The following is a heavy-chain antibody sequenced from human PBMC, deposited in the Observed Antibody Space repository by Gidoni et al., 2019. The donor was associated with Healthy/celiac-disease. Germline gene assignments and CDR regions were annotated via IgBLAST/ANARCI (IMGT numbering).Heavy chain of an antibody. CDR3: ARSGVRIPFDP. CDR1: GGSISSGGYY. Sequence: HVQLQESGPGLVKPSQTLSLTRTVSGGSISSGGYYWSWIRQHPGKGLEWIGYIYYSGSTYYNPSLKSRVTISVDTSKNQFSLKLSSVTAADTAVYYCARSGVRIPFDPWGQGTLVTVSS. D-gene: IGHD3-10*01. V-gene: IGHV4-31*02. CDR2: IYYSGST. J-gene: IGHJ5*02.